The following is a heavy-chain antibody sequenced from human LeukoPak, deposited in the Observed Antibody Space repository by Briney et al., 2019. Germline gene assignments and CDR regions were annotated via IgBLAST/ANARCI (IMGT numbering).Heavy chain of an antibody. CDR3: ARDRAMAAAVSIDN. J-gene: IGHJ4*02. D-gene: IGHD6-19*01. Sequence: SETLSLPCAVSGYSITSGYYWGWIRQPPGKGLEWIGSMYHSGSSYYNPSLKSRVTISLDTSKNQFSLKLSSVTAADTAVYYCARDRAMAAAVSIDNWGQGTLVSVSS. V-gene: IGHV4-38-2*02. CDR2: MYHSGSS. CDR1: GYSITSGYY.